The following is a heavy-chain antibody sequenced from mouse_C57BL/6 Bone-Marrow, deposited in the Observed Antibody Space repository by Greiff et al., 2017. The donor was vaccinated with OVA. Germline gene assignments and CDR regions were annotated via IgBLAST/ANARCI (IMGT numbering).Heavy chain of an antibody. J-gene: IGHJ3*01. CDR2: ISNLAYSI. D-gene: IGHD2-3*01. CDR1: GFTFSDYG. Sequence: EVQLVESGGGLVQPGGSLKLSCAASGFTFSDYGMAWVRQAPRKGPEWVAFISNLAYSIYYADTVTGRFTISRENAKNTLYLEMSSRRSEDTAMYYCARHGYYPFAYWGQGTLVTVSA. CDR3: ARHGYYPFAY. V-gene: IGHV5-15*01.